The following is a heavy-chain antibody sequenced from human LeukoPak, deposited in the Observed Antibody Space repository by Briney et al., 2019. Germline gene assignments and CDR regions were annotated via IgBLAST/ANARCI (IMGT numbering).Heavy chain of an antibody. CDR1: GGSISSYH. CDR3: ARHVSSVYSALDY. CDR2: IYYSGST. D-gene: IGHD3-22*01. J-gene: IGHJ4*02. Sequence: SETLSLTCTVSGGSISSYHWSWIRQPPGKGLEWIGYIYYSGSTNYNPSLKSRVTISVDTSKNQFSLKLSSVTAADTAIYYCARHVSSVYSALDYWGQGTLVTVSS. V-gene: IGHV4-59*08.